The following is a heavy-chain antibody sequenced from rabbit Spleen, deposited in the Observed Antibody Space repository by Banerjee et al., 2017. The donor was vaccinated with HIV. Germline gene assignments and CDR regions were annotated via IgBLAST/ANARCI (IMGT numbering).Heavy chain of an antibody. D-gene: IGHD5-1*01. J-gene: IGHJ4*01. CDR3: ARDGGAGSYFNL. V-gene: IGHV1S43*01. Sequence: QEQLVESGGGLVKPGASLTLTCKASGFDLSGGYYMCWVRQAPGKGLEWIGYIDPVFGITYYASWVNGRFTISSHNAQNTLYLQLNSLTAADTATYFCARDGGAGSYFNLWGPGTLVTVS. CDR1: GFDLSGGYY. CDR2: IDPVFGIT.